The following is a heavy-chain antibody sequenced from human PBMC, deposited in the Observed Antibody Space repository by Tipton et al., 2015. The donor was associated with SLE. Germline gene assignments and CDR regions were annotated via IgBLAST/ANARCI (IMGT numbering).Heavy chain of an antibody. CDR3: ARHVYVGLGAPGDY. CDR1: GSFRDYY. D-gene: IGHD1-14*01. V-gene: IGHV4-34*01. CDR2: IDHSGGT. Sequence: TLSLTCAVYGSFRDYYWSWIRQPPGKGLEWIGEIDHSGGTNYNPSLRSRVTISLDTSKNQFSLTLSSVTAADTAVYFCARHVYVGLGAPGDYWGQGALITVSS. J-gene: IGHJ4*02.